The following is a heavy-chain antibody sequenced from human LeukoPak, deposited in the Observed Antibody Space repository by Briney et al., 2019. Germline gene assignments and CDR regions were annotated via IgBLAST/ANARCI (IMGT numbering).Heavy chain of an antibody. Sequence: GGSLRLSCTASGFSFNSYSMNWVRQAPGKGLEWVSYINSGGNTIHYAGSVKGRFTISRDNARNSLYLQMNSLRVEDTAFYYCARENRDSNGWSWGQGTLVTVSS. CDR3: ARENRDSNGWS. CDR1: GFSFNSYS. V-gene: IGHV3-48*04. J-gene: IGHJ1*01. CDR2: INSGGNTI. D-gene: IGHD6-19*01.